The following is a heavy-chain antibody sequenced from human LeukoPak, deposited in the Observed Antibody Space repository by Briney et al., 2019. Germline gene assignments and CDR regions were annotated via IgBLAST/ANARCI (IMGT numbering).Heavy chain of an antibody. V-gene: IGHV3-73*01. D-gene: IGHD2/OR15-2a*01. Sequence: GGSLKLSCAASGFTFSGSAMHWVRQASGKGLEWVGRIRSKANSYATAYAASVKGRFTISRDDSKNTAYLQMSSLKTEDTAVYYCTRFRNIASLYGMDVWGRGTTVTVSS. CDR1: GFTFSGSA. CDR2: IRSKANSYAT. CDR3: TRFRNIASLYGMDV. J-gene: IGHJ6*02.